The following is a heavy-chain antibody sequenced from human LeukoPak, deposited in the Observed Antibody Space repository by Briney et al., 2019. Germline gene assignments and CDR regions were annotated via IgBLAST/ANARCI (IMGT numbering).Heavy chain of an antibody. CDR1: GGSISSYY. J-gene: IGHJ6*02. CDR2: IYYSGST. CDR3: ARLTDFWSGSYYYYGMDV. V-gene: IGHV4-59*08. D-gene: IGHD3-3*01. Sequence: PSETLSLTCTVSGGSISSYYWSWIRQPPGKGLEWIGYIYYSGSTNYNPSLKSRVTISVDTSKNQFSLKLSSVTAADTAVYYCARLTDFWSGSYYYYGMDVWGQGTTVIVSS.